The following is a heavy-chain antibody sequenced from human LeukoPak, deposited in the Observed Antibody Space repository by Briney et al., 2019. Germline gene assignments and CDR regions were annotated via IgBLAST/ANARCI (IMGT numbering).Heavy chain of an antibody. CDR2: IKQDGSEK. D-gene: IGHD6-19*01. Sequence: GGSLRLSCAASGFTFSSYWMSWVRQAPGKGLEWVANIKQDGSEKYYVDSVKGRFTISRDNAKNSLYLQMNSLRAEDTAVYYCARATSYSSGWSSTPGKYYFDYWGQGTLVTVSS. J-gene: IGHJ4*02. V-gene: IGHV3-7*01. CDR1: GFTFSSYW. CDR3: ARATSYSSGWSSTPGKYYFDY.